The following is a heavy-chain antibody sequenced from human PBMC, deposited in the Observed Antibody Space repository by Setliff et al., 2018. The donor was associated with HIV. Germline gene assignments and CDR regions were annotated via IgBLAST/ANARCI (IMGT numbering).Heavy chain of an antibody. CDR1: GYTFSHYP. J-gene: IGHJ5*02. V-gene: IGHV1-3*04. CDR3: ARDRCNSVACYLYNWFDP. D-gene: IGHD2-2*01. Sequence: APVKVSCKASGYTFSHYPMHWVRQAPGQRPEWMGWINTGNGNTKYSQKFQDRVTITRDTSADTVYMELSSLRSEDTAVYYCARDRCNSVACYLYNWFDPWGQGTLVTVSS. CDR2: INTGNGNT.